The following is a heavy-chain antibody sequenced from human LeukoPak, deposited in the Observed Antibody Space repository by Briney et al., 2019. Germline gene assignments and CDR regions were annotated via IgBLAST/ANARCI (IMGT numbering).Heavy chain of an antibody. CDR3: AAKGNGYTGIYVFAH. CDR2: FYASGST. CDR1: GFSVSSNY. J-gene: IGHJ4*02. Sequence: GGSLRLSCAASGFSVSSNYMSWVRQAPGKGLEWVSVFYASGSTYYTDSVKGRFTISRDISKNSLHLQMNSLRPEDTAVYYRAAKGNGYTGIYVFAHWGQGTLVTVSS. V-gene: IGHV3-66*01. D-gene: IGHD5-12*01.